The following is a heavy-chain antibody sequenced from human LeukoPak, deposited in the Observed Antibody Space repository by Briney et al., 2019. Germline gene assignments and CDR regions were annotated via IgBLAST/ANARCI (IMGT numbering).Heavy chain of an antibody. CDR1: GLTFSSYE. CDR2: ISGSGGST. Sequence: GGSLRLSCAASGLTFSSYEMNWVRQAPGKGLEWVSAISGSGGSTYYADSVKGRFTISRDNSKNTLYLQMNSLRAEDTAVYYCAKDRYYYDSSGPDAFDIWGEGTVVTVSS. V-gene: IGHV3-23*01. CDR3: AKDRYYYDSSGPDAFDI. J-gene: IGHJ3*02. D-gene: IGHD3-22*01.